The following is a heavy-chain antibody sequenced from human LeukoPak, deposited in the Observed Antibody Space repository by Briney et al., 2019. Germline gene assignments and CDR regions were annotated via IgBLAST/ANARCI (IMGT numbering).Heavy chain of an antibody. CDR2: IIPIFGTA. J-gene: IGHJ4*02. D-gene: IGHD3-22*01. Sequence: GSSVKVSCKASGGTFSSYAISWVRQAPGQGLEWMGGIIPIFGTANYAQKFQGRVTITTDESTSTAYMELSSLRSEDTAVYYCATRPMYYYDSSGYPPFDYWGQGTLVTVSS. CDR1: GGTFSSYA. V-gene: IGHV1-69*05. CDR3: ATRPMYYYDSSGYPPFDY.